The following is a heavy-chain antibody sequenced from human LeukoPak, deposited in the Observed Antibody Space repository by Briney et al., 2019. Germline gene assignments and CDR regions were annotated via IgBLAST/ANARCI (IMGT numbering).Heavy chain of an antibody. CDR2: ISGTGGST. D-gene: IGHD2/OR15-2a*01. CDR1: GFTFSNYA. V-gene: IGHV3-23*01. J-gene: IGHJ4*02. Sequence: PGGSLRLSCAASGFTFSNYAMSWVRQAPGKGLEWVAGISGTGGSTHYADSVKGRFTISRDNSKNTVYLQMRNLRVGHTAVYYCAKVVAGNIDYYFDYWGQGILVAVSS. CDR3: AKVVAGNIDYYFDY.